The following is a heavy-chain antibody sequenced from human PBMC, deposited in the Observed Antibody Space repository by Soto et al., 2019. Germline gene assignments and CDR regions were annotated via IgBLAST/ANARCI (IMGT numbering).Heavy chain of an antibody. Sequence: QVLLVESGGGAVHPGRSLRLSCTASGFSLSSSDMHWVRQAPGKGLEWLAVSSFDGTQQFYGDSVKGRFTVSRDNSNNTLYLEMNSLRTEDTAVYYCAKQLRGSCWYPLDSWGQGTPVTVSS. CDR3: AKQLRGSCWYPLDS. CDR1: GFSLSSSD. V-gene: IGHV3-30*18. J-gene: IGHJ4*02. CDR2: SSFDGTQQ. D-gene: IGHD6-19*01.